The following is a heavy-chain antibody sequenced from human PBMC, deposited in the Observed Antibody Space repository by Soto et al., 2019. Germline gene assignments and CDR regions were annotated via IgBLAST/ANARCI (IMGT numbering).Heavy chain of an antibody. CDR3: ARDPVGVPWSVAATDNWFDP. J-gene: IGHJ5*02. V-gene: IGHV3-7*01. CDR2: IKQDGSEK. Sequence: EVQLVESGGGLVQPGGSLRLSCAASGFTFSSYWMSWVRQAPGKGLEWVANIKQDGSEKYYVDSVKGRFTISRDNAKNSLYLQMNSLRAEDTAVYYCARDPVGVPWSVAATDNWFDPWGQGTLVTVSS. CDR1: GFTFSSYW. D-gene: IGHD2-15*01.